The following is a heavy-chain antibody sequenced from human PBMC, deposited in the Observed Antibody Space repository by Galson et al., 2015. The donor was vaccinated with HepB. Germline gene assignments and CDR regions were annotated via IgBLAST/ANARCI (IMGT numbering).Heavy chain of an antibody. V-gene: IGHV3-9*01. CDR1: GFTFDDYA. J-gene: IGHJ4*02. CDR2: ISWNSGSI. CDR3: AKDIYSGYDKGLFDY. D-gene: IGHD5-12*01. Sequence: SLRLSCAASGFTFDDYAMHWVRQAPGKGLEWVSGISWNSGSIGYADSVKGRFTISRDNAKNSLYLQMNSLRAEDTALYYCAKDIYSGYDKGLFDYWGQGTLVTVSS.